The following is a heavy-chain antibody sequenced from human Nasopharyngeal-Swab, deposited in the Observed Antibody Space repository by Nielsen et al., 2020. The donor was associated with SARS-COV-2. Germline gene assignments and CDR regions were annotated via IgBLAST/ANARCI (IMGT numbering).Heavy chain of an antibody. CDR1: GGSISSYY. J-gene: IGHJ4*02. CDR2: INYSGST. V-gene: IGHV4-59*13. Sequence: SETLSLTCTVSGGSISSYYWSWIRQPPGKGLEWIGYINYSGSTNYNPSLKSRVTISVDTSKNQFSLKLSSVTAADTAVYYCARGTTIFGVVITPFDYWGQGTLVTVSS. CDR3: ARGTTIFGVVITPFDY. D-gene: IGHD3-3*01.